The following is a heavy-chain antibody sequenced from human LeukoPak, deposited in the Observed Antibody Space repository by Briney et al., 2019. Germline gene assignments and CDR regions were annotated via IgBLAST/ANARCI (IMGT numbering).Heavy chain of an antibody. CDR2: ISSSSSTM. CDR3: ARGPGGAVAPFCDY. V-gene: IGHV3-48*01. J-gene: IGHJ4*02. Sequence: GGSLRLSCAASGFTFSSYGMNWVRQAPGKGLEWVSYISSSSSTMYYADSVKGRFTISRDNAKNSLYLQMNSLRAEDTAVYYCARGPGGAVAPFCDYWGQGTLVTVSS. D-gene: IGHD6-19*01. CDR1: GFTFSSYG.